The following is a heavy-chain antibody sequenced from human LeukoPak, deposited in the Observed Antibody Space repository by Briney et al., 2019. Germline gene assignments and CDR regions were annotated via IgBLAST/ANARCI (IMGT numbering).Heavy chain of an antibody. V-gene: IGHV3-30-3*01. D-gene: IGHD5-24*01. CDR2: ISYDGSNK. Sequence: GRSLRLSCAASGFTFSSYAMHWVRQAPGEGLEWVAVISYDGSNKYYADSVKGRFTISRDNSKNTLYLQMNSLRAEDTAVYYCAREGDGYNSHVDYWGQGTLVTVSS. CDR1: GFTFSSYA. J-gene: IGHJ4*02. CDR3: AREGDGYNSHVDY.